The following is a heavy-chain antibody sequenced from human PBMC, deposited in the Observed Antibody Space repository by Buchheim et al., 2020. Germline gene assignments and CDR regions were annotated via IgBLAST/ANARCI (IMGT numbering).Heavy chain of an antibody. J-gene: IGHJ4*02. CDR1: GFTFSSYA. Sequence: EVQLLESGGGLVQPGGSLRLSCAASGFTFSSYAMSWVRQAPGKGLEWVSVISGSGESTYYGDSVQGRFTISRDNSKNTPYLQMNSLRAEDTAIYYCARGEASVYSGTYYWGQGTL. D-gene: IGHD1-26*01. V-gene: IGHV3-23*01. CDR2: ISGSGEST. CDR3: ARGEASVYSGTYY.